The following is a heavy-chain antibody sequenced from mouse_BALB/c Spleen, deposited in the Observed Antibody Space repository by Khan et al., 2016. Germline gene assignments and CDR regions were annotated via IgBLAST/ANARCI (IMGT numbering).Heavy chain of an antibody. V-gene: IGHV5-6-5*01. J-gene: IGHJ2*01. CDR2: ISSGGST. D-gene: IGHD2-1*01. Sequence: EVELVESGGGLVKPGGSLKLSCAASGFTFSSYAMSWVRQTPEKRLEWVASISSGGSTYYPDSVKGRFTISRDNARNILKLQKSSLRSEDTAMYYCAREDYGNYGDYFDYWGQGTTLTVSS. CDR1: GFTFSSYA. CDR3: AREDYGNYGDYFDY.